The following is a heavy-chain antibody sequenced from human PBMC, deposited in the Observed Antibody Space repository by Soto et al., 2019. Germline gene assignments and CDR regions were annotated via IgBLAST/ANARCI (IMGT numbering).Heavy chain of an antibody. J-gene: IGHJ4*02. V-gene: IGHV1-69*06. D-gene: IGHD5-12*01. CDR3: ARDLDGYKTFDY. CDR2: IIPIFGTA. Sequence: ASVKVSCKASGGTFSSYAISWVRQAPGQGLEWMGGIIPIFGTANYAQKFQGRVTITADKSTSTAYMELSSLRSEDTAVYYCARDLDGYKTFDYWGQGTLVTVSS. CDR1: GGTFSSYA.